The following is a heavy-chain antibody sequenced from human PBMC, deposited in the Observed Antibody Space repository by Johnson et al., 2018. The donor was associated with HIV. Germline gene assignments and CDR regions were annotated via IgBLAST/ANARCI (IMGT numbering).Heavy chain of an antibody. CDR2: ISYDGSNK. D-gene: IGHD3-16*01. Sequence: VQLVESGGGVVQPGRSLRLSCVASGFTFSSYGMHWVRQAPGKGLEWVTIISYDGSNKYYADSVKGRFTTSRDNSKNTLYLQMSSLRTEDTAVYYCARDYETIWGQGTMVTVSS. J-gene: IGHJ3*02. CDR1: GFTFSSYG. V-gene: IGHV3-30*03. CDR3: ARDYETI.